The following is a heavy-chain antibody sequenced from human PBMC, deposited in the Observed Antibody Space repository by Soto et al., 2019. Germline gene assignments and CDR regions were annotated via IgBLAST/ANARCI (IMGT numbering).Heavy chain of an antibody. CDR3: AHAKIAAAGLSWFDP. Sequence: QITLKESGPTLVKPTQTLTLTCTFFGFSLSTSGVGVGWIRQPPGKALEWLALIYWDDDKRYSPSLKSRLTNTTDNSKNQVVLTMTTMDPVDTATYYCAHAKIAAAGLSWFDPWGQVTLVTVSS. J-gene: IGHJ5*02. CDR1: GFSLSTSGVG. V-gene: IGHV2-5*02. CDR2: IYWDDDK. D-gene: IGHD6-13*01.